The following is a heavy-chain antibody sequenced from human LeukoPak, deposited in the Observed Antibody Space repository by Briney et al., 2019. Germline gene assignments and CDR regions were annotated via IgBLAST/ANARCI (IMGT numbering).Heavy chain of an antibody. CDR1: GFTFSSYA. J-gene: IGHJ4*02. CDR2: ISYDGSNK. V-gene: IGHV3-30-3*01. CDR3: AREFNPFDYYDSSGPPTY. Sequence: GRSLRLFCAASGFTFSSYAMHWVRQAPGKGLEWVAVISYDGSNKYYADSVKGRFTISRDNSKNTLYLQMNSLRAEDTAVYYCAREFNPFDYYDSSGPPTYWGQGTLVTVSS. D-gene: IGHD3-22*01.